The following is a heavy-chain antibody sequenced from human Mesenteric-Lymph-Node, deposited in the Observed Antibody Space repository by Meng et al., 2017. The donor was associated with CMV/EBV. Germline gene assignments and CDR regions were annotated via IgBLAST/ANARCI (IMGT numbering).Heavy chain of an antibody. D-gene: IGHD6-13*01. CDR3: ARRRQQLVGSCWFDP. J-gene: IGHJ5*02. CDR2: ISAYNGNT. CDR1: GYTFTAYY. Sequence: ASVKVSCKASGYTFTAYYLHWVRQAPGQGLEWMGWISAYNGNTNYAQKLQGRVTMTTDTSTSTAYMELRSLRSDDTAVYYCARRRQQLVGSCWFDPWGQGTLVTVSS. V-gene: IGHV1-18*04.